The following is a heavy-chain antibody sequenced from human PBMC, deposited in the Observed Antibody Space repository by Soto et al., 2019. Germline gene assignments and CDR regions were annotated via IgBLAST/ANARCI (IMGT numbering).Heavy chain of an antibody. Sequence: QVQLVESGGGVVHPGTSLRLSCVTSGFTFSSFAMAWVRQAPGKGLEWVAAISFDGRDISYRESVKGRLSIPRDKFKNSVYLQMNRLRPEDTAVYYCAKESLNYFDSGRFYAPAFNHWGQGTLVTVSS. CDR2: ISFDGRDI. J-gene: IGHJ4*02. V-gene: IGHV3-30*18. CDR3: AKESLNYFDSGRFYAPAFNH. CDR1: GFTFSSFA. D-gene: IGHD3-10*01.